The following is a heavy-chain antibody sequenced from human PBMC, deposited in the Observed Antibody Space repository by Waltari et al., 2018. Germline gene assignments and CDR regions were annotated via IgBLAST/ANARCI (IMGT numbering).Heavy chain of an antibody. CDR1: GFTFSSYW. D-gene: IGHD3-9*01. Sequence: VQLVESGGGLVQPGGSLRLSCAASGFTFSSYWMSWVRQAPGKGLEWVAFIRYDGSNKYYADSMKGRFTISRDNSKNTLYLQMNSLRAEDTAVYYCASAYYDILDWGQGTLVTVSS. V-gene: IGHV3-30*02. J-gene: IGHJ4*02. CDR2: IRYDGSNK. CDR3: ASAYYDILD.